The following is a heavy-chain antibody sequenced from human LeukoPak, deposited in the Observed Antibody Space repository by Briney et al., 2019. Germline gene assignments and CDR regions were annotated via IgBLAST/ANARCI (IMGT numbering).Heavy chain of an antibody. CDR3: ARGGSGYGDPP. CDR2: IYHSGST. V-gene: IGHV4-38-2*02. CDR1: GYSISSGYY. Sequence: SETLSLTCTVSGYSISSGYYWGWIRQPPGKGLEWIGSIYHSGSTYYNPSLKSRVTISVDTSKNQFSLKLSSVTAADTAVYYCARGGSGYGDPPWGQGTLVTVSS. J-gene: IGHJ5*02. D-gene: IGHD4-17*01.